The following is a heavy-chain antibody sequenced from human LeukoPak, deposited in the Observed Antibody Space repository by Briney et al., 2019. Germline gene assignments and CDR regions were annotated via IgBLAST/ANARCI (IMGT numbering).Heavy chain of an antibody. CDR1: GFTFSNYG. CDR3: ASSRPWELLSAFQM. V-gene: IGHV3-30*03. CDR2: ISYDGITT. J-gene: IGHJ3*02. D-gene: IGHD1-26*01. Sequence: GGSLRLSCAASGFTFSNYGMHWVRQAPGKGLECVALISYDGITTYYADSVKGRFTISTDTSKNTLFLQMNSLISEDTAVYYCASSRPWELLSAFQMWGQGTLVTVSS.